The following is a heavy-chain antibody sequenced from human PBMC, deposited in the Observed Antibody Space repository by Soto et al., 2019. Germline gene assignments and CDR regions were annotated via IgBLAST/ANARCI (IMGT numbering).Heavy chain of an antibody. CDR1: GGSISSYY. V-gene: IGHV4-59*01. J-gene: IGHJ4*02. CDR2: IYYSGST. CDR3: ARRLGYCSSTSCSSYFDY. D-gene: IGHD2-2*01. Sequence: ETLSLTCTVSGGSISSYYWSWIRQPPGKGLECIGYIYYSGSTNYNPSLKSRVTISVDTSKNQFSLKLSSVTAADTAVYYCARRLGYCSSTSCSSYFDYWGQGALVTVSS.